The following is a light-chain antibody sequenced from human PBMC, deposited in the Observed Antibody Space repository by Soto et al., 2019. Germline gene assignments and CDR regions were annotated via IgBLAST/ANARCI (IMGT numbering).Light chain of an antibody. CDR1: QTVSNNY. Sequence: EVVLTQSPVTLSLSPGERATLSCRASQTVSNNYLAWYQQKPGQAPRLLIFGSSDRATGIPDRFSGSGSGTDFTLIISRLEPEDFAVYYCQQYGSSPPYTFDHGTKLEI. CDR2: GSS. J-gene: IGKJ2*01. V-gene: IGKV3-20*01. CDR3: QQYGSSPPYT.